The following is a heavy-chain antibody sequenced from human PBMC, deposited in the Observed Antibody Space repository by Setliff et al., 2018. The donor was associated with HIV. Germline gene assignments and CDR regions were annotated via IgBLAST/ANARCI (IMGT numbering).Heavy chain of an antibody. Sequence: SETLSLTCSVAGASMTSHYLTWIRQPRGMGLEWIGNIYGSGTTKYNPSLRSRVTISVDKSKNQLSLSLDSVTAADTAVYYCASRVYYYDDSATLREEGFVPWGQGTLVTVSS. CDR3: ASRVYYYDDSATLREEGFVP. D-gene: IGHD3-22*01. J-gene: IGHJ5*02. V-gene: IGHV4-59*11. CDR2: IYGSGTT. CDR1: GASMTSHY.